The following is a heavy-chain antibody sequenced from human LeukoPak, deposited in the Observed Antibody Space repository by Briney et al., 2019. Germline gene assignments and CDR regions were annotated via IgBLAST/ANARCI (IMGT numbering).Heavy chain of an antibody. CDR3: ARGDDSSGQGY. CDR2: IHTSGST. V-gene: IGHV4-4*07. D-gene: IGHD3-22*01. Sequence: SETLSLTCTVSGGSISSYYWSWIRHPAGKGLEWIGRIHTSGSTNYNPSLKSRVTMSVDTSKNQFSLKMTSVTAADTAVYYCARGDDSSGQGYWGQGTLVTVSS. CDR1: GGSISSYY. J-gene: IGHJ4*02.